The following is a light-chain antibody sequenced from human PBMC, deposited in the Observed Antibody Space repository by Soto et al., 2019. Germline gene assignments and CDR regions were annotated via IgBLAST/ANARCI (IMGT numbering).Light chain of an antibody. CDR1: QSVSSSY. CDR3: QQYGSL. J-gene: IGKJ4*01. Sequence: EIVLTQSPGTLSLSPGERATLSCGASQSVSSSYLAWYQQKPGQAPRLLIYGASSRATGIPDRFSGSGSGTDFTLTISRLEPEDFAVYYCQQYGSLFGGGTKVDI. V-gene: IGKV3-20*01. CDR2: GAS.